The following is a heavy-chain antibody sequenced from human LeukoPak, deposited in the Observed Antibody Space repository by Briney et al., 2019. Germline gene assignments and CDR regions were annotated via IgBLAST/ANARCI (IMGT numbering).Heavy chain of an antibody. V-gene: IGHV3-23*01. CDR2: ISNTGDST. CDR3: AKDNDPRAYSAYDSYDY. CDR1: GFTFTTYA. Sequence: GGSLRLSCAASGFTFTTYAMSWVRQAPGKGLEWVSAISNTGDSTYHADSVKGRFTISGDNSKNTLFLQMNSLRAEDTAVYYCAKDNDPRAYSAYDSYDYWGQGTLVTVSS. D-gene: IGHD5-12*01. J-gene: IGHJ4*02.